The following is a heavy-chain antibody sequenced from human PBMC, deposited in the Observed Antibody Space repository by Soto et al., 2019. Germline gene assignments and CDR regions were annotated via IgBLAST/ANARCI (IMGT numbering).Heavy chain of an antibody. D-gene: IGHD5-12*01. V-gene: IGHV4-59*01. Sequence: SETLSLTCTVSGGSISSYYWSWIRQPPGKGLEWIGYIYYSGSTNYNPSLKSRVTISVDTSKNQISLKLSSVTAADTAVYYCARIGSDIVATLDWFDPWGQGTLVTVSS. J-gene: IGHJ5*02. CDR2: IYYSGST. CDR3: ARIGSDIVATLDWFDP. CDR1: GGSISSYY.